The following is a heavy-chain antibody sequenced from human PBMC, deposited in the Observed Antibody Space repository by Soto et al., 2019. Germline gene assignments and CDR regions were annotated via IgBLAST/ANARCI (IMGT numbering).Heavy chain of an antibody. CDR3: SFMAYDYVWGSYRYTVGVDY. D-gene: IGHD3-16*02. Sequence: GGSLRLSCAASGFTFSNAWMSWVRQAPGKGLEWVGRIKSKTDGGTTDYAAPVKGRFTVSRDDSKNTLYLQMNSLKTEDTAVYYCSFMAYDYVWGSYRYTVGVDYWGQGTLVTVSS. CDR1: GFTFSNAW. CDR2: IKSKTDGGTT. J-gene: IGHJ4*02. V-gene: IGHV3-15*01.